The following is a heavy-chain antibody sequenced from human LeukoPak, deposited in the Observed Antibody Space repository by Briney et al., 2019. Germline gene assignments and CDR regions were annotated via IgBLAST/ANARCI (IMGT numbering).Heavy chain of an antibody. V-gene: IGHV1-69*04. CDR2: IIPILGIA. J-gene: IGHJ6*03. D-gene: IGHD1-1*01. CDR3: ARGYPTFYYYYMDV. Sequence: ASVKVSCKASGGTFSSYAISWVRQAPGQGLEWMGRIIPILGIANYAQKFQGRVTITRNTSISTAYMELSSLRSEDTAVYYCARGYPTFYYYYMDVWGKGTTVTVSS. CDR1: GGTFSSYA.